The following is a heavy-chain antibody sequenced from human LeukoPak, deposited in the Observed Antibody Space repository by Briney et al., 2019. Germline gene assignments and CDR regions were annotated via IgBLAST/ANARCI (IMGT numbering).Heavy chain of an antibody. CDR1: GDSVSNGNYY. Sequence: PSEALSLTCTVSGDSVSNGNYYWSWLRQPPGKALEWIGYIYYTGKTYYNTSFEGRVPILVDTSRNHFFVKLSTLTAADTAVYYCARFQNYYGSGDYWSQGTLVTVSS. J-gene: IGHJ4*02. V-gene: IGHV4-61*03. D-gene: IGHD3-10*01. CDR2: IYYTGKT. CDR3: ARFQNYYGSGDY.